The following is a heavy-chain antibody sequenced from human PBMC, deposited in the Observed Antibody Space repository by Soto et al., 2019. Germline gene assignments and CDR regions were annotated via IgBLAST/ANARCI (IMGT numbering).Heavy chain of an antibody. CDR3: AKYEGPRTADC. D-gene: IGHD2-21*02. CDR1: GFRFSSYA. Sequence: EVQLLESGGGFVQPGGSLRLSCAASGFRFSSYAMNWVRQAPGKGLEWVSSISGSATNTYYADSVKGRFTISRDNFKNTRYLQMNSLGAEDTALYSCAKYEGPRTADCWGQGTWSPCPQ. V-gene: IGHV3-23*01. J-gene: IGHJ4*02. CDR2: ISGSATNT.